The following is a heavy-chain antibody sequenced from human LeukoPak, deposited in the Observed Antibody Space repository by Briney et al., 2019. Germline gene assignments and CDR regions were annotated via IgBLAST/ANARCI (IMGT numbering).Heavy chain of an antibody. D-gene: IGHD3-3*02. CDR3: ARAPSPFLEWLYPLDY. Sequence: PGGSLRLSCAASGFTFSSYAMSWVRQAPGKGLEWVSYISSSSSTIYYADSVKGRFTISRDNAKNSLYLQMNSLRAEDTAVYYCARAPSPFLEWLYPLDYWGQGTLVTVSS. CDR2: ISSSSSTI. CDR1: GFTFSSYA. V-gene: IGHV3-48*01. J-gene: IGHJ4*02.